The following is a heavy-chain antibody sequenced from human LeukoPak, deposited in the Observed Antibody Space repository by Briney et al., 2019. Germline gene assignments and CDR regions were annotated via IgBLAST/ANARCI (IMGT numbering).Heavy chain of an antibody. CDR3: AKDAHSGSYFDY. CDR1: GFTFSSIA. D-gene: IGHD1-26*01. J-gene: IGHJ4*01. CDR2: ISGTGGTT. Sequence: PGGPLRLSCAASGFTFSSIAMCWFGQAQGKGWEWVSLISGTGGTTYYADSVKGRLTISRDNSKNTLYLQMNSLRVEDTAVYYCAKDAHSGSYFDYWGQGILVTVSS. V-gene: IGHV3-23*01.